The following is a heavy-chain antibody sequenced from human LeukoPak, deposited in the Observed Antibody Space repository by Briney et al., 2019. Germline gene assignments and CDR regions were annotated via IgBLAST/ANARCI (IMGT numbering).Heavy chain of an antibody. CDR1: GFTFSSYS. J-gene: IGHJ4*02. D-gene: IGHD5-24*01. V-gene: IGHV3-21*01. CDR3: ARGRRRDGYNWNDY. Sequence: GGSLRLSCAASGFTFSSYSMNWVRQAPGKGLEWVSSISSSSSYIYYADSVKGRFTISRDNAKNSLYLQMNSLRAEDTAVYYCARGRRRDGYNWNDYWGQGTLVTVSS. CDR2: ISSSSSYI.